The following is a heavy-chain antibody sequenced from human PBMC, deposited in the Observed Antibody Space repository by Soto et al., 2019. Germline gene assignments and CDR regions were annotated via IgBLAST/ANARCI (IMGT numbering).Heavy chain of an antibody. CDR1: GGSVSSGSYY. J-gene: IGHJ4*02. CDR3: ARTKYYDILTGPYYFDY. CDR2: IYYSGST. Sequence: SETLSPTCTVSGGSVSSGSYYWSWIRQPPGKGLEWIGYIYYSGSTNYNPSLKSRVTISVDTSKNQFSLKLSSVTAADTAVYYCARTKYYDILTGPYYFDYWGQGTLVTVSS. D-gene: IGHD3-9*01. V-gene: IGHV4-61*01.